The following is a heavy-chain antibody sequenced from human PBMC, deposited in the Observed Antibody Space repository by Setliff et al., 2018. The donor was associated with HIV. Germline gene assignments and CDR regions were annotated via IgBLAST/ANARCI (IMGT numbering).Heavy chain of an antibody. Sequence: ETLSLTCAVSGGSISSSNWLSWVRQPPGKGLEWIGEIYHGGSTNYNPSLKSRVTISVDKSKNQFSLKLASVTAADTAVYYCARPRRVRSRAWYWFDIWGQGTLVTVSS. CDR2: IYHGGST. CDR1: GGSISSSNW. V-gene: IGHV4-4*02. D-gene: IGHD6-19*01. CDR3: ARPRRVRSRAWYWFDI. J-gene: IGHJ5*02.